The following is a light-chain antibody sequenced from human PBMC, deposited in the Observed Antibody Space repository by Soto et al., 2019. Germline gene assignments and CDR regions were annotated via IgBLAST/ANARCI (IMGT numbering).Light chain of an antibody. CDR3: AARDDSLNAYV. Sequence: QSVLTQPPSASGTPGQRVTISCSGSTSNIGSNTVNWYQQFPGRAPKLLIFGNNQRPSGVTDRFSGSKSGTSASLAISGLQSEDEADYYCAARDDSLNAYVFGSGTKLTVL. V-gene: IGLV1-44*01. CDR2: GNN. CDR1: TSNIGSNT. J-gene: IGLJ1*01.